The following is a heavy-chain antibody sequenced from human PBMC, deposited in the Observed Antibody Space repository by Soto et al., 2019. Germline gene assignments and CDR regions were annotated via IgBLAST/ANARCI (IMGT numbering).Heavy chain of an antibody. Sequence: ASVKVSCKASGGTFSSYAISWVRQAPGQGLEWMGGIIPIFGTANYAQKFQGRVTITADESTSTAYMELSSLRSEDTAVYYCAREGDYYGSGSYWYYYYGIDVWGQATTVTVYS. CDR2: IIPIFGTA. J-gene: IGHJ6*02. V-gene: IGHV1-69*13. CDR3: AREGDYYGSGSYWYYYYGIDV. D-gene: IGHD3-10*01. CDR1: GGTFSSYA.